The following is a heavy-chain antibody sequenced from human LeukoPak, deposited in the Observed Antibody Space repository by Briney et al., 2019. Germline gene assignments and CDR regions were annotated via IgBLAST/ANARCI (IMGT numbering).Heavy chain of an antibody. D-gene: IGHD6-13*01. CDR3: AREIAAAGTRWFDP. Sequence: SETLSLTCTVSGGSISSSSYWGWIRQPPGKGLEWIGSIFYSGSTYYNPSLKSRVTISVDTSKNQFSLKLSSVTAADTAVYYCAREIAAAGTRWFDPWGQGTLVTVSS. J-gene: IGHJ5*02. V-gene: IGHV4-39*07. CDR1: GGSISSSSY. CDR2: IFYSGST.